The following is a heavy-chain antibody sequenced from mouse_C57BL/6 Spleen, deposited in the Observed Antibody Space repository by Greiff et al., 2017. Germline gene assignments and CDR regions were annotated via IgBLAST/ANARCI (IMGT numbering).Heavy chain of an antibody. V-gene: IGHV14-2*01. CDR2: IDPEDGET. D-gene: IGHD2-3*01. Sequence: VQLQQSGAELVKPGASVKLSCTASGFNIKDYYMHWVKQRTEQGLEWIGRIDPEDGETKYAQKFQGKATITADTSSNTAYLQLSSLTSSDTAVYYCALYDGYEFAYWGQGTLVTVSA. CDR1: GFNIKDYY. CDR3: ALYDGYEFAY. J-gene: IGHJ3*01.